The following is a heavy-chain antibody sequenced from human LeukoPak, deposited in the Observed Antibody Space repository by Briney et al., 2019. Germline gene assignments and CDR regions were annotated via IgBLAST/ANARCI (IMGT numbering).Heavy chain of an antibody. CDR2: ISYDGSNK. D-gene: IGHD5-18*01. V-gene: IGHV3-30*18. CDR3: AKGARSAYSYGYYFDY. Sequence: GRSLRLSCAASGFTFSSYGMHWVRQAPGKGLEWVAVISYDGSNKYYADSVKGRFTISRDNSKNTLYLQMNSLRAEDTAVYYCAKGARSAYSYGYYFDYWGQGTLVTVSS. J-gene: IGHJ4*02. CDR1: GFTFSSYG.